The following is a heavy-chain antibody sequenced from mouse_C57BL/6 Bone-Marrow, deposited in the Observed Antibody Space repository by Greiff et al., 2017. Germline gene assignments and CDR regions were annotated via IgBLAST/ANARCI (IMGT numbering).Heavy chain of an antibody. Sequence: QVQLQQSGAELVRPGASVKLSCKASGYTFTDYYINWVKQRPGQGLEWIARIYPGSGNTYYNEKFKGKATLTAEKSSSTAYMQLSSLTSEDSAVYFCARGGGSSGYPHCDYWGQGTTLTVSS. CDR2: IYPGSGNT. CDR3: ARGGGSSGYPHCDY. CDR1: GYTFTDYY. D-gene: IGHD3-2*02. V-gene: IGHV1-76*01. J-gene: IGHJ2*01.